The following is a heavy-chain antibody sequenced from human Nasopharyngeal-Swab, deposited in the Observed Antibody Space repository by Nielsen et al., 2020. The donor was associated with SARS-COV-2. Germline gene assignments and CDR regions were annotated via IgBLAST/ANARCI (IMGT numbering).Heavy chain of an antibody. CDR1: GGSISSYY. J-gene: IGHJ4*02. Sequence: GSLRLSCTVSGGSISSYYWSWIRQPPGKGLEWIGYIYYSGSTNYNPSLKSRVTISVDTSKNQFSLKLSSVTAADMAVYYCARAGIAAAGLDYWGQGTLVTVSS. D-gene: IGHD6-13*01. CDR3: ARAGIAAAGLDY. V-gene: IGHV4-59*01. CDR2: IYYSGST.